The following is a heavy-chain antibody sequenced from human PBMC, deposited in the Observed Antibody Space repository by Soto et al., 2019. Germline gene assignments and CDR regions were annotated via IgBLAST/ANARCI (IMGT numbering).Heavy chain of an antibody. V-gene: IGHV3-13*05. J-gene: IGHJ3*02. D-gene: IGHD1-26*01. CDR1: GFTFSSYD. CDR2: IGTAGDP. Sequence: GGSLRLSCAASGFTFSSYDMHWVRQATGKGLEWVSAIGTAGDPYYPGSVKGRFTVSRENAKNSLYLQMNSLRAGDTAVYYCARARWESGAFDIWGQGTMVTVSS. CDR3: ARARWESGAFDI.